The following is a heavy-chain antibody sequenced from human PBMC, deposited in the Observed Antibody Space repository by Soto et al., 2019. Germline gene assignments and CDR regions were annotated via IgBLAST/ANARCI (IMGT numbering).Heavy chain of an antibody. D-gene: IGHD2-15*01. CDR1: GGSISKTNW. V-gene: IGHV4-4*02. CDR3: CRHVGVATTRGFDL. CDR2: LYHSGSTSA. Sequence: QVQLQESGPGLVKPSGTLSLTCTVSGGSISKTNWWSWVRQPPGRGLEWIAELYHSGSTSANYNPSLKRPVPLSVDGAENPFFPMPASVTAEEHAVDFRCRHVGVATTRGFDLWGQGTLVTASS. J-gene: IGHJ4*02.